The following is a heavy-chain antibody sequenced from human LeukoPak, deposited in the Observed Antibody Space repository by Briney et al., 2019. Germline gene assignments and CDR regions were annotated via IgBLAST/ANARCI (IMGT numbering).Heavy chain of an antibody. CDR3: ARGITIFNWFDP. CDR2: ILPILGTP. V-gene: IGHV1-69*05. D-gene: IGHD3-9*01. J-gene: IGHJ5*02. CDR1: GGTFSSYA. Sequence: SSVKVSCKASGGTFSSYAISWVRQAPGQGLEWMGGILPILGTPNYAHKFQGRVTLTTDESTSTAYMELSSLRSEDTAVSYCARGITIFNWFDPWGQGTLVTVSS.